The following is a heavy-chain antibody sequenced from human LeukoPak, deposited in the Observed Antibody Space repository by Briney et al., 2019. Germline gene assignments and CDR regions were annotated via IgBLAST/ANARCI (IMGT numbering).Heavy chain of an antibody. J-gene: IGHJ3*02. CDR2: ISSSSSYI. CDR1: GFTFSSYS. Sequence: GGSLRLSCAASGFTFSSYSMNWVRQAPGKGLEWVPSISSSSSYIYYADSVKGRFTISRDNAKNSLYLQMNSLRAEDTAVYYCARDPRGYNWNDVSDAFDIWGQGTMVTVSS. CDR3: ARDPRGYNWNDVSDAFDI. D-gene: IGHD1-20*01. V-gene: IGHV3-21*01.